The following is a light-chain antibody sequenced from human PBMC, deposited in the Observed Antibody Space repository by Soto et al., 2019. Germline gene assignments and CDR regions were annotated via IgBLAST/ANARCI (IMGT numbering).Light chain of an antibody. CDR3: QQSYSTPWT. J-gene: IGKJ1*01. Sequence: DIQMTQSPSSLSASVGDRVTITCRASQSISSYLNWYQQKPGTAPKLLIYAASSLQSGVPSRFSGSGPGTDFTLTISSLQPEDFATYYCQQSYSTPWTFGQGTKVEIK. CDR2: AAS. V-gene: IGKV1-39*01. CDR1: QSISSY.